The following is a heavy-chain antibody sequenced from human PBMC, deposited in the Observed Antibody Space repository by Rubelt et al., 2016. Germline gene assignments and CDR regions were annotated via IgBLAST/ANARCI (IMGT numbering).Heavy chain of an antibody. CDR1: GGSISSGGYS. J-gene: IGHJ4*02. CDR3: ARGGIFSSWGGDFDY. V-gene: IGHV4-30-2*01. CDR2: IYHSGSA. D-gene: IGHD6-13*01. Sequence: QLQLQESGSGLVKPSQTLSLTCAVSGGSISSGGYSWSWIRQPPGKGLDWIGYIYHSGSAYYNPSLNRRVMMSVGRSKNQVSLKLGLVTGADTAVDYCARGGIFSSWGGDFDYWGQGTMVTVSS.